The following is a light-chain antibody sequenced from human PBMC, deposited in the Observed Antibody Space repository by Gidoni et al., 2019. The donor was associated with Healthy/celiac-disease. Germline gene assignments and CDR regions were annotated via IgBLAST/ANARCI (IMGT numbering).Light chain of an antibody. CDR2: LGS. CDR3: MQAS. Sequence: DIVMTQSPLSLPVTPGEPASISCRSSQSLLHSNGYNYLDWYLQKPGQSPQLLIYLGSNRASGVPDRFSGSGSGTDFTLKISRVEAEDVGVYYCMQASFGGGTKVEIK. J-gene: IGKJ4*01. V-gene: IGKV2-28*01. CDR1: QSLLHSNGYNY.